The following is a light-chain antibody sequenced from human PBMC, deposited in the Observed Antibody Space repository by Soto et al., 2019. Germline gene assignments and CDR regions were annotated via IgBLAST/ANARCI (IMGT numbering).Light chain of an antibody. CDR2: LGS. V-gene: IGKV2-28*01. CDR3: MQALQTPPWT. CDR1: QDLLHSNGYNY. J-gene: IGKJ1*01. Sequence: DIVMTQSPLSLPVTPGEPASISCRSSQDLLHSNGYNYLDWYLQKPGQSPQLLIYLGSHRASGVPDRFSGSGSGTDFTLKISRVEAEDVGVYYCMQALQTPPWTFGQGTKGEIK.